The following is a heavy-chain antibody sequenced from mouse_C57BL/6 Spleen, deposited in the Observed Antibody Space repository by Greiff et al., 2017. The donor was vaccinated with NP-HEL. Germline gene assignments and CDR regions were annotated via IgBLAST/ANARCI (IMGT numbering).Heavy chain of an antibody. Sequence: VQLQQSGTELVKPGASVKLSCKASGYTFTSYWMHWVKQRPGQGLEWIGNINPSNGGTNYNEKFKSKATLTVDKSSSTAYMQLSSLTSEDSAVYYCARFGSSYEGYFDYWGQSTTLTVSS. CDR2: INPSNGGT. J-gene: IGHJ2*01. V-gene: IGHV1-53*01. CDR3: ARFGSSYEGYFDY. D-gene: IGHD1-1*01. CDR1: GYTFTSYW.